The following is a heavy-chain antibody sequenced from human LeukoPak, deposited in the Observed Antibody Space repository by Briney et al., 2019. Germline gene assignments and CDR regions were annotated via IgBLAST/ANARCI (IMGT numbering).Heavy chain of an antibody. CDR1: GGSISSYY. J-gene: IGHJ2*01. CDR2: IYYSGST. D-gene: IGHD4-23*01. Sequence: PSETLSLTCTVSGGSISSYYWSWIRQPPGKGLEWIGYIYYSGSTNYNPSLKSRVTISVDTSKKQFSLKLSSVTAADTAVYYCARESGGNSVGWYFDLWGRGTLVTVSS. CDR3: ARESGGNSVGWYFDL. V-gene: IGHV4-59*01.